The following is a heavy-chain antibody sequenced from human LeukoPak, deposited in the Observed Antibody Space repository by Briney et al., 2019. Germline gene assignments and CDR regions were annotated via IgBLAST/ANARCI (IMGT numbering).Heavy chain of an antibody. V-gene: IGHV3-33*01. J-gene: IGHJ3*02. CDR3: ARDSGELRNSFDM. CDR1: GFTFSSYG. Sequence: GRSLRLSCAASGFTFSSYGMHWVRQAPGKGLEWVAVIWYDGSNKYYADSVKGRFTISRDNSKNTLYLQMNSLRAEDTAVYYCARDSGELRNSFDMWGHGTMVTVSS. D-gene: IGHD1-7*01. CDR2: IWYDGSNK.